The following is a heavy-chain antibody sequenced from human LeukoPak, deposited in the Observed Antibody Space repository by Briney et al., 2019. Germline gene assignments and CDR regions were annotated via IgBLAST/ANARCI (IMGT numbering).Heavy chain of an antibody. Sequence: PSETLSLTCAVYGGSFSGYYWSWIRQPPGKGLEWIGEINHSGSSNYNPSLKSRVTISVDTSKNQFSLKLSSVTAADTAVYYSAKIIAAGGGGYYYYGMDVWGQGTTVTVSS. CDR2: INHSGSS. CDR3: AKIIAAGGGGYYYYGMDV. CDR1: GGSFSGYY. V-gene: IGHV4-34*01. J-gene: IGHJ6*02. D-gene: IGHD6-13*01.